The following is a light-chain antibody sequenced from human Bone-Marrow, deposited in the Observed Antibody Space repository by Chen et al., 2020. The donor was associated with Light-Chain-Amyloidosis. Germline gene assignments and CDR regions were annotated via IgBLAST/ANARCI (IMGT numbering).Light chain of an antibody. CDR1: PSVSN. Sequence: SPGERATLSCRASPSVSNLAWYQQKPGRAPRLLIYGANTRATGVPDRFSGSGSGTEFTLTISSLQSEDFAVYFCQQYDNWPLTFGQGTRLEIK. CDR3: QQYDNWPLT. V-gene: IGKV3-15*01. CDR2: GAN. J-gene: IGKJ5*01.